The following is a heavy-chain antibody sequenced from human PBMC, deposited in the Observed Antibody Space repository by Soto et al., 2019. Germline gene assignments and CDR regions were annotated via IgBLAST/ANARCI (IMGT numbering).Heavy chain of an antibody. CDR2: ISNRGDT. CDR3: AREPRYCRGGSCSITGDAYDI. J-gene: IGHJ3*02. V-gene: IGHV3-66*01. Sequence: GGSLRLSYTASGFSVSDTYVNWVRQAPGKGLEWVSVISNRGDTHYADSVRGRFSLSRDISDNTLHLQMNNLRVEDTAVYYCAREPRYCRGGSCSITGDAYDIWGQGTMVTVSS. CDR1: GFSVSDTY. D-gene: IGHD2-15*01.